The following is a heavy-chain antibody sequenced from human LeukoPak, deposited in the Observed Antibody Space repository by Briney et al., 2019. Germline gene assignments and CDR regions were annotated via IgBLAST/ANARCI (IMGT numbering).Heavy chain of an antibody. J-gene: IGHJ4*02. CDR3: ASRGRGYGSGSYYFDY. CDR2: ISYDGSNK. D-gene: IGHD3-10*01. CDR1: GFTFSSYA. Sequence: PGRSLRFSCAASGFTFSSYAMHWVRQAPGKGLEWVAVISYDGSNKYYADSVKGRFTISRDNSKNTLYLQMNSLRAEDTAVYYCASRGRGYGSGSYYFDYWGQGTLVTVSS. V-gene: IGHV3-30-3*01.